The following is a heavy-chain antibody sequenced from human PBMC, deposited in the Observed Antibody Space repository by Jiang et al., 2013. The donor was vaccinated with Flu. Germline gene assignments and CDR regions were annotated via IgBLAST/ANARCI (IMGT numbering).Heavy chain of an antibody. J-gene: IGHJ5*02. CDR3: ARDGRDCSGGSCYSGGFDP. Sequence: PGLVKPSQTLSLTCTVSGGSISSGGYYWSWIRQHPGKGLEWIGYIYYSGSTYYNPSLKSRVTISVDTSKNQFSLKLSSVTAADTAVYYCARDGRDCSGGSCYSGGFDPWGQGTLVTVSS. V-gene: IGHV4-31*03. CDR1: GGSISSGGYY. CDR2: IYYSGST. D-gene: IGHD2-15*01.